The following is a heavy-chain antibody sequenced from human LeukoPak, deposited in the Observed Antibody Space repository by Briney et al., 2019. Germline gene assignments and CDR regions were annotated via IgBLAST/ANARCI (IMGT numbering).Heavy chain of an antibody. V-gene: IGHV3-23*01. D-gene: IGHD3-10*01. CDR3: ANSRGHGSGNL. CDR1: GFTFSSYS. CDR2: ISGSGDRT. J-gene: IGHJ5*02. Sequence: GGSLRLSCAASGFTFSSYSMSWVRQAPGKGLEWVSGISGSGDRTYYADAVKGRFTISRDNSKNTVYLQMDSLRAEDTAVYHCANSRGHGSGNLWGQGTLVTVSS.